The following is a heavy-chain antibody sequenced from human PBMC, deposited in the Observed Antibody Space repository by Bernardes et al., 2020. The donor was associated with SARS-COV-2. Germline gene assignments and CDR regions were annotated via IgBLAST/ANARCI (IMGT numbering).Heavy chain of an antibody. CDR1: GYTFTGYY. D-gene: IGHD3-10*01. Sequence: ASVKVSCKASGYTFTGYYMHRVRQAPGQGLEWMGWINPNSGGTNYAQKFQGWVTMTRDTSISTAYMELSRLRSDDTAVYYCARGGDRVWFGELFPKDYYYYGMDVWGQGTTVTVSS. J-gene: IGHJ6*02. CDR2: INPNSGGT. CDR3: ARGGDRVWFGELFPKDYYYYGMDV. V-gene: IGHV1-2*04.